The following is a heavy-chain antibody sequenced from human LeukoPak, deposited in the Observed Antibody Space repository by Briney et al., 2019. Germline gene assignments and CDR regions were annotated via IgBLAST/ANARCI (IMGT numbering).Heavy chain of an antibody. CDR1: GFTFNRCW. CDR3: TSWGDTTAEYFQR. J-gene: IGHJ1*01. CDR2: IDPDGRDT. D-gene: IGHD2-21*02. V-gene: IGHV3-7*01. Sequence: HSGGSLRLSCVVSGFTFNRCWMNWVRQAPGMGLEWVAHIDPDGRDTYYVDSVRGRFTISRDNAQNSMYLQMNSLRVEDTAVYYCTSWGDTTAEYFQRWGQGTLVTVSS.